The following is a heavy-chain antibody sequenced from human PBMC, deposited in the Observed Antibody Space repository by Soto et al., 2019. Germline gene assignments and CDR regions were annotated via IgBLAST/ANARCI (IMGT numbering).Heavy chain of an antibody. Sequence: GGSLRLSCAASGFTFSGHGMHWVRQAPGKGLEWVTFIGFDGTKEDYIDSVKGRFTISRDNSRNTLSLQMNSLRAEDKAVYFCTRFTGTGYPIGYYYMDVWGKGTTVTVS. CDR1: GFTFSGHG. CDR3: TRFTGTGYPIGYYYMDV. D-gene: IGHD3-9*01. V-gene: IGHV3-33*01. J-gene: IGHJ6*03. CDR2: IGFDGTKE.